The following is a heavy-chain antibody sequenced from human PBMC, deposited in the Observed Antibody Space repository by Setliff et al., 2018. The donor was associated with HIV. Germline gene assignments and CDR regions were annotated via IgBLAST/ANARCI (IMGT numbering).Heavy chain of an antibody. V-gene: IGHV4-61*02. J-gene: IGHJ4*02. CDR3: ARSPRIGVAGEFEY. D-gene: IGHD6-19*01. CDR1: GGSISSGNYY. CDR2: IYTSGST. Sequence: PSETLSLTCTVSGGSISSGNYYWSWIRQPAGKALEWIGRIYTSGSTNYNPSLNSRVTISVDTSKNQFSLKVNSVTAADTAVYYCARSPRIGVAGEFEYWGQGTLVTVS.